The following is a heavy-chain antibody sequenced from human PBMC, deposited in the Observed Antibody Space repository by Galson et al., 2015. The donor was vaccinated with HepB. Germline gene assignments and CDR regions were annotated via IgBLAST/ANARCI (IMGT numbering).Heavy chain of an antibody. D-gene: IGHD6-13*01. J-gene: IGHJ4*02. V-gene: IGHV3-30*04. CDR2: ISYDGSNK. CDR3: ARDSEQQLAKSGYFDY. CDR1: GFTFSSYA. Sequence: SLRLSCAASGFTFSSYAMHWVRQAPGKGLEWVAVISYDGSNKYYADSVKGRFTISRDNSKNTLYLQMNSLRAEDTAVYYCARDSEQQLAKSGYFDYWGQGTLVTVSS.